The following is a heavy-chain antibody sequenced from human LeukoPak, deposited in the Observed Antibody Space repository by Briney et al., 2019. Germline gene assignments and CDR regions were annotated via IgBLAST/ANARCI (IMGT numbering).Heavy chain of an antibody. V-gene: IGHV3-11*04. CDR3: ARDAGVNYYFDY. CDR2: ISRSGSTK. J-gene: IGHJ4*02. D-gene: IGHD2-8*01. CDR1: GFTFSDYN. Sequence: GGSLRLSCAASGFTFSDYNMRWIRQAPGKGLEWVSSISRSGSTKYYADSVKGRFTISRDNAKNSLFLQMNSLRAEDTAVYYCARDAGVNYYFDYWGQGTVITVSS.